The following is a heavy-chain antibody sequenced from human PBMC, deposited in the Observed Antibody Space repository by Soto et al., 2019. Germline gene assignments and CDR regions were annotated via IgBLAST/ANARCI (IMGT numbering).Heavy chain of an antibody. J-gene: IGHJ5*02. CDR2: ISPYNVKK. CDR3: ARDRDRFWLDP. D-gene: IGHD3-3*01. Sequence: QIYLVQSGPEVKRPGASLIVSCKTSGYTFTSYDVYWVRQAPGQGLEWMGWISPYNVKKKYVEKFQGRVDMTFDTATSTVYLEVRGLKFDDTAVYYCARDRDRFWLDPWGQGTLVTVSS. V-gene: IGHV1-18*01. CDR1: GYTFTSYD.